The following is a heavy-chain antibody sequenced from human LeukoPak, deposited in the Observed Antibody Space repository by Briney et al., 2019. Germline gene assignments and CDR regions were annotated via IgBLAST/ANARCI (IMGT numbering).Heavy chain of an antibody. CDR2: IYYTGTT. D-gene: IGHD1-26*01. CDR1: GGSISSNSHY. Sequence: PSETLSLTCTVSGGSISSNSHYWGWIRQPPGEGLGWVGSIYYTGTTYYNPSLKSRVIISIDTAKSQFSLKLSSVTAADTAVYYCARHLYSESHYFWGQGTLVSVSS. V-gene: IGHV4-39*01. J-gene: IGHJ4*02. CDR3: ARHLYSESHYF.